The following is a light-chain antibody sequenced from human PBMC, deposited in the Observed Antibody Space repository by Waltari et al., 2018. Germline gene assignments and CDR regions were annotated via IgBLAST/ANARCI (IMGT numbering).Light chain of an antibody. Sequence: YVLTQPPSVSVDPGKTARLTRGGENIGSKSGNWYQEKPGQAPVLVMFYDSDRPSEIPERFSGSNSGNTATLTISWVEAGDEADYHCQVWDDVTDSGVFGGGTKLTVL. V-gene: IGLV3-21*04. J-gene: IGLJ3*02. CDR1: NIGSKS. CDR3: QVWDDVTDSGV. CDR2: YDS.